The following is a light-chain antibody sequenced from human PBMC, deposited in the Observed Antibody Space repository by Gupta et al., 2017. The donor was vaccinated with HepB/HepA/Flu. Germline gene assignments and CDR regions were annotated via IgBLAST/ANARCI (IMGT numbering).Light chain of an antibody. CDR3: QQIYSTPWT. CDR2: AAS. Sequence: DIQITQAPSFLAASVGDRVTITCRASQSISRYLNWYQQKPGKAPKLLIYAASSLQSGVPSRFSGSGSGTDFTLTISRLQPEDFATYYCQQIYSTPWTFGQGTRVEVK. CDR1: QSISRY. V-gene: IGKV1-39*01. J-gene: IGKJ1*01.